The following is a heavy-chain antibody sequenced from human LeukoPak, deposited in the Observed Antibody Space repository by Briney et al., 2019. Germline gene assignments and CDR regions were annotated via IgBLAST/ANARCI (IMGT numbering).Heavy chain of an antibody. Sequence: SETLSLTCTVAGGSISTCRYYWGWIRQPPGKGLEWIGNFCYSGNAYYNPSLKSRVTMSVDTSKKQFSLNLTSVTAADTAVYYCARLSPYLGSGSSAFPDDYWGQETLVTVSS. J-gene: IGHJ4*02. CDR3: ARLSPYLGSGSSAFPDDY. D-gene: IGHD3-10*01. CDR2: FCYSGNA. CDR1: GGSISTCRYY. V-gene: IGHV4-39*01.